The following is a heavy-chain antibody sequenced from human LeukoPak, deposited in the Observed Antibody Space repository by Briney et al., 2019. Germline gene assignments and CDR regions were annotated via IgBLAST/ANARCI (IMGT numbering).Heavy chain of an antibody. CDR3: ARGHFWSGYTYQDYFYYMDV. J-gene: IGHJ6*03. D-gene: IGHD3-3*02. CDR2: ISYNGAGT. V-gene: IGHV3-64*01. Sequence: GGSLRLSCAASGFSFSKFAMHWVRQAPGRGLESVSGISYNGAGTYYANSVKGRFTISRDNSKKTLHLQVGSLRVEDMGVYYCARGHFWSGYTYQDYFYYMDVWGKGTAVTVSS. CDR1: GFSFSKFA.